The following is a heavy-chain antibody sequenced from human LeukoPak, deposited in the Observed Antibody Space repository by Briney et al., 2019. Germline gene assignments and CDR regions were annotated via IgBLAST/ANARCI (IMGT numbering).Heavy chain of an antibody. V-gene: IGHV3-23*01. CDR1: GFTFSSYA. D-gene: IGHD5-18*01. Sequence: PGGSLRLSCAASGFTFSSYAMSWVRQAPGKGLEWVSAISGSGGSTYYADSVKGRFTISRDNSKNTLYLQMNSLRAEDTAVYYCAKDPTWIQLWHSGYWGQGTLVTVSS. CDR3: AKDPTWIQLWHSGY. CDR2: ISGSGGST. J-gene: IGHJ4*02.